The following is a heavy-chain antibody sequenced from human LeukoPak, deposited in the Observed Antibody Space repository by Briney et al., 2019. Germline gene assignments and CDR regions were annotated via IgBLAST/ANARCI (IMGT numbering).Heavy chain of an antibody. CDR3: ARVLVSGSGRPSMDYYYMDV. CDR2: INPNSGGT. V-gene: IGHV1-2*02. D-gene: IGHD3-10*01. Sequence: GASVKVSCKASGYTFTDYYIQWMRQAPGQGLEWMGWINPNSGGTNYGQKFQGRVTMTRDTSISTAYMELSRLRSDDTAVYYCARVLVSGSGRPSMDYYYMDVWGKGTTVTISS. J-gene: IGHJ6*03. CDR1: GYTFTDYY.